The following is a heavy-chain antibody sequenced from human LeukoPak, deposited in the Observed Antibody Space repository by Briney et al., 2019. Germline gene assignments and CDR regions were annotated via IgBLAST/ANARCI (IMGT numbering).Heavy chain of an antibody. V-gene: IGHV4-34*01. CDR2: INHSGST. CDR3: ARGLYCSSTSCYNAFDI. J-gene: IGHJ3*02. CDR1: GASFSGYY. D-gene: IGHD2-2*02. Sequence: SETLSLTCAVYGASFSGYYWRWLRQPPGKGLEWLGEINHSGSTNYNPSLKSRVTISVDTSKNQFSLKLSSVTAADTAVYYCARGLYCSSTSCYNAFDIWGQGTMVTVSS.